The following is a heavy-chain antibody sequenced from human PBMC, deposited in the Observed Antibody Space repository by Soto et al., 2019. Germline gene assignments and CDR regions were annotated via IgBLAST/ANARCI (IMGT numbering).Heavy chain of an antibody. CDR1: GGSIISCGYY. Sequence: TLSLTCTVSGGSIISCGYYWSWIRQHPGKGLEWIGYIYYSGSTYYNPSLKSRVTISVDTSKNQFSLKLSSVTAADTAVYYCTRNLMKPYYFGYWGQGTLVAVSS. CDR3: TRNLMKPYYFGY. V-gene: IGHV4-31*03. CDR2: IYYSGST. J-gene: IGHJ4*02.